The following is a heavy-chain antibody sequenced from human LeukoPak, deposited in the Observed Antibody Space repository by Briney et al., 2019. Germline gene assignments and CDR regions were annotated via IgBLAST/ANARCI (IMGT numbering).Heavy chain of an antibody. Sequence: GGSLRLSCTASGFTFGNYWMTWVRQAPGKGLEWVANIREDGSKKNYVDSVKGRFTISRDNAKNSLYLQMDSLRAEDTAVYYCATPLGYYDNSGYHQGGDWGQGTLVAVSS. V-gene: IGHV3-7*03. D-gene: IGHD3-22*01. CDR1: GFTFGNYW. J-gene: IGHJ4*02. CDR2: IREDGSKK. CDR3: ATPLGYYDNSGYHQGGD.